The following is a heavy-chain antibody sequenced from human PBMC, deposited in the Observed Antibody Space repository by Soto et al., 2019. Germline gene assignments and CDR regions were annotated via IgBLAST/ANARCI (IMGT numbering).Heavy chain of an antibody. D-gene: IGHD6-6*01. Sequence: GGSLRLSCAASGFTFSSYGMHWVRQAPGKGLEWVAVISYDGSNKYYADSVKGRFTISSDNSKNTLYLQMNSLRAEDTAVYYCAKDKALRPPWGQGTLVTVSS. J-gene: IGHJ5*02. CDR3: AKDKALRPP. CDR2: ISYDGSNK. V-gene: IGHV3-30*18. CDR1: GFTFSSYG.